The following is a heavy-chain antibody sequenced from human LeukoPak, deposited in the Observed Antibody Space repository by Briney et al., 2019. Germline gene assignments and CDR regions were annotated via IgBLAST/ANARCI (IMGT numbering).Heavy chain of an antibody. CDR2: IYYSGST. CDR3: ARSGPYSSGWSPLGY. V-gene: IGHV4-39*07. CDR1: GGSISSSSYY. Sequence: PSETLSLTCTVSGGSISSSSYYWGWIRQPPGKGLEWIGSIYYSGSTYYNPSLKSRVTISVDTSKNQFSLKLSSVTAADTAVYYCARSGPYSSGWSPLGYWGQGTLVTVSS. D-gene: IGHD6-19*01. J-gene: IGHJ4*02.